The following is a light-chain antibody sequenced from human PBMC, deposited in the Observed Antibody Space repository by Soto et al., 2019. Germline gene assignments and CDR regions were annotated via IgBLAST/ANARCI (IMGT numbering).Light chain of an antibody. V-gene: IGKV3-20*01. CDR2: DTS. CDR1: QSVSSSY. J-gene: IGKJ2*01. Sequence: EIVLTQSPGTLSLSPGDRVTLSCRASQSVSSSYLGWFQQRPGQAPRLLIYDTSNRATGIPDRFSGSGSGTYFTLTISRLEPEDFAVYYCHQYSGPPYTVGQGTKLEIK. CDR3: HQYSGPPYT.